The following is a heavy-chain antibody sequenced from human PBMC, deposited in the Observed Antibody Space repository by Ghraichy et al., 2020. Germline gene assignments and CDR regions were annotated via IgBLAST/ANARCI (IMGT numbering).Heavy chain of an antibody. D-gene: IGHD2-2*01. CDR3: ARRLVVPGASGWGYGMDV. CDR2: IKEDGSDK. CDR1: GFTFSSYW. J-gene: IGHJ6*02. V-gene: IGHV3-7*01. Sequence: GGSLRLACAVSGFTFSSYWMSWVRQVPGKGLEWVASIKEDGSDKSYVDSLRGRFTISRDNAKNSLYLQMSSLRAEYTAVYYCARRLVVPGASGWGYGMDVWGQGTTVTVSS.